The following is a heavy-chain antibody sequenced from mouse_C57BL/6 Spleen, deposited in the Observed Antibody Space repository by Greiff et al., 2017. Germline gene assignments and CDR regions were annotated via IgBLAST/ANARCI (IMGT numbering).Heavy chain of an antibody. CDR3: ARPGRDYYAMDY. V-gene: IGHV1-80*01. J-gene: IGHJ4*01. D-gene: IGHD6-1*01. Sequence: VQLQQSGAELVKPGASVKISCKASGYAFSSYWMNWVKQRPGKGLEWIGQIYPGDGDTNYNGKFKGKATLTADNSSSTAYMQLSSLTSEDSAVYFGARPGRDYYAMDYWGQGTSVTVSS. CDR1: GYAFSSYW. CDR2: IYPGDGDT.